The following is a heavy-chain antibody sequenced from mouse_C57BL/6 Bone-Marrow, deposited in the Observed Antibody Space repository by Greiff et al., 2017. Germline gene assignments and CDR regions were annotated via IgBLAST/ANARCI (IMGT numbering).Heavy chain of an antibody. CDR1: GFNIKDDY. J-gene: IGHJ2*01. Sequence: EVQLQQSGAELVRPGASVKLSCTASGFNIKDDYMHWVQQRPEQGLEWIGWIDPENGDTEYASKFQGKATITADTSSNTAYLQLSSLTSEDTAVYYCTTSSYGNLYFDYWGQGTTLTVSS. V-gene: IGHV14-4*01. CDR3: TTSSYGNLYFDY. CDR2: IDPENGDT. D-gene: IGHD2-1*01.